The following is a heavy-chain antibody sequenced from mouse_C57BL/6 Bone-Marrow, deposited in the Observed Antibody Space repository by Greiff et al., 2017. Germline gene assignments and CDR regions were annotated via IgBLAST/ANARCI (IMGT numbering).Heavy chain of an antibody. J-gene: IGHJ3*01. CDR1: GFTFSSYA. CDR3: TRVGIYYYGRAWFAY. CDR2: ISSGGDYL. D-gene: IGHD1-1*01. V-gene: IGHV5-9-1*02. Sequence: EVQLVESGEGLVKPGGSLKLSCAASGFTFSSYAMSWVRQTPEKRLEWVAYISSGGDYLYYADTVKGRFTISRDNARNTLYLQMSSLKSEDTAMYYCTRVGIYYYGRAWFAYWGQGTLVTVSA.